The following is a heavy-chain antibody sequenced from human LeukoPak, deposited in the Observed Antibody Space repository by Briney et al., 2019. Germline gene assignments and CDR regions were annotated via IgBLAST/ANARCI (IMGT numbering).Heavy chain of an antibody. J-gene: IGHJ5*02. V-gene: IGHV3-7*01. D-gene: IGHD2-2*01. Sequence: QSGGSLRLSCAASGFRFSSYWMTWVRQAPGKGLEWVANLNQDGSDKKYVDSAKGRFTISRDNAKNSLYLQMNSLRVEDTALYYCARDAYDYASESWGQGTLVTVSS. CDR3: ARDAYDYASES. CDR1: GFRFSSYW. CDR2: LNQDGSDK.